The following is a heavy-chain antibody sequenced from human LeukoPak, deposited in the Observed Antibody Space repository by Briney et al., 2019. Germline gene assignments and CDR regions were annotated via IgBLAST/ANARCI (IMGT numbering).Heavy chain of an antibody. Sequence: GGSLRLSCAASGFTFSSYAMTWVRQAPGKGLEWVSGISVSGDSTFYADSVKGRFTASRDNSKNTLYLQMNSLRAEDTAVYYCAKSLFYDSSGQAFDYWGQGTLVTVSS. CDR1: GFTFSSYA. D-gene: IGHD3-22*01. V-gene: IGHV3-23*01. CDR3: AKSLFYDSSGQAFDY. J-gene: IGHJ4*02. CDR2: ISVSGDST.